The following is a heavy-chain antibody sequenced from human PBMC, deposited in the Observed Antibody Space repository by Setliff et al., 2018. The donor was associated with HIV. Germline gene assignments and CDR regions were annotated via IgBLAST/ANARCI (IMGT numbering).Heavy chain of an antibody. CDR1: GYTFISYG. Sequence: GASVKVSCKASGYTFISYGVSWVRQAPGQGLGWMGWISVKNGNTNYAQKFQGRVTMTTDTSTSTAYMELRSLGSDDTAVYYCARIVALNGYPSDYWGQGTLVTVSS. V-gene: IGHV1-18*01. J-gene: IGHJ4*02. CDR2: ISVKNGNT. CDR3: ARIVALNGYPSDY. D-gene: IGHD2-8*01.